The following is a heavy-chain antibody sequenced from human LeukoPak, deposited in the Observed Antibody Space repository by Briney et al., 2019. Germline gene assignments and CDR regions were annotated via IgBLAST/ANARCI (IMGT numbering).Heavy chain of an antibody. CDR2: IYYSGST. V-gene: IGHV4-59*01. CDR3: ARTQRYCSSTSCPDYGMDV. J-gene: IGHJ6*02. D-gene: IGHD2-2*01. CDR1: GGSISSYY. Sequence: SGTLSLTCTVSGGSISSYYWSWIRQPPGRGLEWIGYIYYSGSTNYNPSLKSRVTISVDTSKNQFSLKLSSVTAADTAVYYCARTQRYCSSTSCPDYGMDVWGQGTTVTVSS.